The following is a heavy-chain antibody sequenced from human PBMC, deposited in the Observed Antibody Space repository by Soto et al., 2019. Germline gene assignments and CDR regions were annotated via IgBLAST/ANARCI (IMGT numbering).Heavy chain of an antibody. CDR1: GFTFGDYA. CDR2: IRSKAYGGTT. J-gene: IGHJ6*02. D-gene: IGHD2-15*01. CDR3: TRDRWYGMDV. V-gene: IGHV3-49*04. Sequence: GGSLRLSCTASGFTFGDYAMSWVRQAPGKGLEWVGFIRSKAYGGTTEYAASVKGRFTISRDDSKSIAYLQMNSLKTEDTAVYYCTRDRWYGMDVWGQGTTVTVSS.